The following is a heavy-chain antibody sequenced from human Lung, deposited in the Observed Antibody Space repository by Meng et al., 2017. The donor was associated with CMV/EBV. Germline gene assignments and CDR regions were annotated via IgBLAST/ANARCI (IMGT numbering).Heavy chain of an antibody. CDR2: VNPISDDT. CDR3: AKSSDNGWSS. V-gene: IGHV1-2*06. CDR1: GYSFSGLY. J-gene: IGHJ4*01. D-gene: IGHD6-19*01. Sequence: VQLVQSGDEVRRPGAAVKISCQASGYSFSGLYLNWARQAPGHGLEWLGRVNPISDDTHLAQKFEGRITVTRGATINTAFMELTRLRPDDTAVYYCAKSSDNGWSSWGPGTLVTVSS.